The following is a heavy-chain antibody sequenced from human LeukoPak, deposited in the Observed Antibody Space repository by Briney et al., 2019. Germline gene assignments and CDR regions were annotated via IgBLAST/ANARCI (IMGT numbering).Heavy chain of an antibody. V-gene: IGHV1-2*02. CDR2: INPNSGGT. CDR3: ARAPRHCSGGSCSFFDY. CDR1: GYTFTGYY. J-gene: IGHJ4*02. Sequence: GASVKVSCKASGYTFTGYYMHWVRQAPGQGLEWMGWINPNSGGTNYAQKFQGRVTMTRDTSISTAYMELSRLRSDDTAVYYCARAPRHCSGGSCSFFDYWGQGTLVTVSS. D-gene: IGHD2-15*01.